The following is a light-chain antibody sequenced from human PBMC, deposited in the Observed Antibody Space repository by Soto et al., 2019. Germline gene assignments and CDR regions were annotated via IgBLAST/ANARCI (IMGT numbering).Light chain of an antibody. CDR3: QQYGSSPRT. V-gene: IGKV3D-20*01. CDR2: DAS. J-gene: IGKJ1*01. CDR1: QSVSNNY. Sequence: EIVLTQSPATLSLSPGERATLSCGASQSVSNNYLAWYQQKPGLAPRLLIYDASSRATGIPDRFSGSGSGTDFTLTISRLEPEDFEVFYCQQYGSSPRTFGQGTKVEI.